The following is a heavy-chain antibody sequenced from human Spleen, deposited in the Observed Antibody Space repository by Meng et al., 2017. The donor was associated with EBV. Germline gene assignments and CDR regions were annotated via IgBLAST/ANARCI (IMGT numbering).Heavy chain of an antibody. CDR2: IYWDDDK. D-gene: IGHD2-15*01. J-gene: IGHJ4*02. CDR3: ARGRYCSGGSCYYFDY. V-gene: IGHV2-5*02. Sequence: QIPLKESGPTLLKPTQTLTLSCTFSGFSLSTSGVGVGWIRQPPGKALEWLALIYWDDDKRYSPSLKSRLTITKDTSKNQVVLTMTNMDPVDTATYYCARGRYCSGGSCYYFDYWGQGTLVTVSS. CDR1: GFSLSTSGVG.